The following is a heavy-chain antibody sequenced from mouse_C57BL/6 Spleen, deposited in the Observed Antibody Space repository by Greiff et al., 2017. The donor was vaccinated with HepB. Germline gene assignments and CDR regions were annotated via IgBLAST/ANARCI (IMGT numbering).Heavy chain of an antibody. CDR3: ARERFYDGGAY. CDR2: ISDGGSYT. CDR1: GFTFSSYA. Sequence: EVQLVESGGGLVKPGGSLKLSCAASGFTFSSYAMSWVRQTPEKRLEWVATISDGGSYTYYPDNVKGRFTISRDNAKNNLYLQMSHLKSEDTAMYYCARERFYDGGAYWGQGTLVTVSA. V-gene: IGHV5-4*01. D-gene: IGHD2-12*01. J-gene: IGHJ3*01.